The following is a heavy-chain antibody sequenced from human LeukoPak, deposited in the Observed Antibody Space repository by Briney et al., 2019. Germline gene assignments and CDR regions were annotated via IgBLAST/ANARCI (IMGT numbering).Heavy chain of an antibody. V-gene: IGHV3-74*01. Sequence: PGGSLRLSCEASGFTFSSYWMHWVRQIPGKGLMWVSRIESNGLTLYADSVKGRFTISRDNSKNTLYLQMNSLRAEDTAVYYCARRYYYHMDVWGKGTTVAVSS. CDR3: ARRYYYHMDV. CDR2: IESNGLT. J-gene: IGHJ6*03. CDR1: GFTFSSYW.